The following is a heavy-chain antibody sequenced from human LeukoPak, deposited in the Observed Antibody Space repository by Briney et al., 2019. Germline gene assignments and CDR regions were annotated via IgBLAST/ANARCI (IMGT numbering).Heavy chain of an antibody. J-gene: IGHJ6*02. CDR3: AREYYYDSSGYYYRYYYYGMDV. CDR1: GGSFSGYY. V-gene: IGHV4-34*01. Sequence: SETLSLTCPVYGGSFSGYYWNWIRQPPGKGLEWIGEINHSGSTNYNPSLKSRVTISLDTSKNQFSLILSSVTAADTAVYYCAREYYYDSSGYYYRYYYYGMDVWGQGTTVTVSS. D-gene: IGHD3-22*01. CDR2: INHSGST.